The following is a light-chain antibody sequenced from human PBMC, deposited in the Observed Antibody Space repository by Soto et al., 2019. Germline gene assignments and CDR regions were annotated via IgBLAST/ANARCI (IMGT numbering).Light chain of an antibody. CDR1: STDVGGYNY. Sequence: QSVLTQPPSAAGSPGQSVTISCTGTSTDVGGYNYVSWYQHYPGKAPQLMIYEVSKRPSGVPDRFSGSKSGNTASLTVSGLQAEDEADYYCSSYGGRYKNVFGTGTKVTV. V-gene: IGLV2-8*01. CDR3: SSYGGRYKNV. J-gene: IGLJ1*01. CDR2: EVS.